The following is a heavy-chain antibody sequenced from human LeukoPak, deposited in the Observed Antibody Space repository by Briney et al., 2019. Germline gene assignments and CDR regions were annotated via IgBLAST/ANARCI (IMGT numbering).Heavy chain of an antibody. V-gene: IGHV3-30*02. CDR3: AKGYYYDSSGYPLGY. CDR1: GFTFSSYG. J-gene: IGHJ4*02. D-gene: IGHD3-22*01. Sequence: GGSLRLTCAASGFTFSSYGMHWVRQAPGKGLEWVAFIRYDGSNKYYADSVKGRFTISRDNSKNTLYLQMNSLRAEDTAAYYCAKGYYYDSSGYPLGYWGQGTLVTVSS. CDR2: IRYDGSNK.